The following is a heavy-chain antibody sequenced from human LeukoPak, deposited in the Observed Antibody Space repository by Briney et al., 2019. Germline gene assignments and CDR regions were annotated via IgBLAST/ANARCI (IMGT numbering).Heavy chain of an antibody. Sequence: GGSLRLSCAASGFTFSRYNMNWVRQAPGKGLEWVSYINRSGNIIYYADSVKGRFTISRDNAKNSLYLQMNSLRAEDTAVYYCAELGITMIGGVWGKGTTVTISS. V-gene: IGHV3-48*03. CDR2: INRSGNII. J-gene: IGHJ6*04. CDR3: AELGITMIGGV. D-gene: IGHD3-10*02. CDR1: GFTFSRYN.